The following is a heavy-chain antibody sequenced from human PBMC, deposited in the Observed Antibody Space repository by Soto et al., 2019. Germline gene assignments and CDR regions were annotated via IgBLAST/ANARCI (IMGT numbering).Heavy chain of an antibody. CDR2: IHSDGSST. D-gene: IGHD4-4*01. J-gene: IGHJ4*02. CDR1: GFTFSYYW. V-gene: IGHV3-74*01. CDR3: ARDVQFQSFDY. Sequence: PGGSLRLSCAASGFTFSYYWMHWVRQAPGKGLVWVSRIHSDGSSTTYADFVKGRFIISRDNARNTVDLQMNGVRVEDTAVYYCARDVQFQSFDYWGQGTLVTVSS.